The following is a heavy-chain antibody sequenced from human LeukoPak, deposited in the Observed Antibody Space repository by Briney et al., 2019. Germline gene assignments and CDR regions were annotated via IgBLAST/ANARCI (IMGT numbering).Heavy chain of an antibody. J-gene: IGHJ4*02. V-gene: IGHV3-23*01. CDR2: ITASGTTT. CDR3: AKYISDSGSYYAFDY. D-gene: IGHD3-10*01. CDR1: GFTFSKYA. Sequence: GGSLRLSCATSGFTFSKYAMTWVRQAPGKGLEWVSAITASGTTTYYADSVKGRFTISRDDSKNTLSLQMDSLSAEDTALYYCAKYISDSGSYYAFDYWGQGTLVTVSS.